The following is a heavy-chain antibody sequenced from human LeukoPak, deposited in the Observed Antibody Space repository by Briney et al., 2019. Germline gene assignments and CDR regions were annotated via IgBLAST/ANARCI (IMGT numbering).Heavy chain of an antibody. CDR1: GFTFSDYY. Sequence: GGSLRLSCAASGFTFSDYYMSWIRQAPGKGLEWVSYISSNGSTIYYADSVKGRFTISRDNAKNSLFLQMNSLRAEDTAVYYCARERLVVVGDSYYYYGMDVWGQGTTVTVSS. CDR2: ISSNGSTI. V-gene: IGHV3-11*04. D-gene: IGHD2-2*01. J-gene: IGHJ6*02. CDR3: ARERLVVVGDSYYYYGMDV.